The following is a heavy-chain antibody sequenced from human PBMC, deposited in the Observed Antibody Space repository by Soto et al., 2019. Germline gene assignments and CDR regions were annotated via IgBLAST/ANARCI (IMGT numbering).Heavy chain of an antibody. J-gene: IGHJ4*02. CDR1: GFTFSSYA. Sequence: PGGSLRLSCAASGFTFSSYAMHWVRQAPGKGLEWVAVISYDGSNKYYADSVKGRFTISRDNSKNTLYLQMNSLRAEDTSVYYCAKDYRGYDYIWGSYRYDFDYWGQGT. D-gene: IGHD3-16*02. CDR3: AKDYRGYDYIWGSYRYDFDY. CDR2: ISYDGSNK. V-gene: IGHV3-30-3*01.